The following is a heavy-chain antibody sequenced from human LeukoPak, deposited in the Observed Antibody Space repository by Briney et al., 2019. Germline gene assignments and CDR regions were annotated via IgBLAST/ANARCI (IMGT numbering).Heavy chain of an antibody. CDR2: IYHSGRS. D-gene: IGHD3-10*01. CDR1: GDSISNGVKY. CDR3: ARVKGREGSTVIIDY. J-gene: IGHJ4*02. Sequence: SETLSLTCTVSGDSISNGVKYWSWIRQHPGRGLEWIGYIYHSGRSYYNPSLKSRITMSVDTSKNQFSLNLSSVTAADTAVYYCARVKGREGSTVIIDYWGQGTLVTVSS. V-gene: IGHV4-31*03.